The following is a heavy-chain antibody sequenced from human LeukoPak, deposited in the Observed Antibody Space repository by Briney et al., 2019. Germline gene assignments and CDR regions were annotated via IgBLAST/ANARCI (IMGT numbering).Heavy chain of an antibody. V-gene: IGHV7-4-1*02. Sequence: ASVKVSCKASGGTFSSYAISWVRQAPGQGLEWMGWINTNTGNPTYAQGFTGRFVFSLDTSVSTAYLQISSLKAEDTAVYYCARDDGRGEFYFDYWGQGTLVTVSS. D-gene: IGHD3-10*01. CDR2: INTNTGNP. J-gene: IGHJ4*02. CDR1: GGTFSSYA. CDR3: ARDDGRGEFYFDY.